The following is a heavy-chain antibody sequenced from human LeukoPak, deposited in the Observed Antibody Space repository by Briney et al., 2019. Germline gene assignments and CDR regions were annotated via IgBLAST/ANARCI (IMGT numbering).Heavy chain of an antibody. CDR3: AKGYCRGNSCYDDRGAFDY. CDR2: IYYSGST. Sequence: SETLSLTCTVSGGSISSSSYYWGWIRQPPGKGLEWIGSIYYSGSTYYNPSLKSRVTISVDTSKNQFSLKLSSVTAADTAVYYCAKGYCRGNSCYDDRGAFDYWGQGTLVTVSS. D-gene: IGHD2-2*01. CDR1: GGSISSSSYY. J-gene: IGHJ4*02. V-gene: IGHV4-39*07.